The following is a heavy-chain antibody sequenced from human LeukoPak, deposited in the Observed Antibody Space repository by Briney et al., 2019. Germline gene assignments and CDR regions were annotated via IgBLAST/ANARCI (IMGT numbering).Heavy chain of an antibody. CDR2: ISGSGGST. D-gene: IGHD6-13*01. CDR1: GFTFSSHA. J-gene: IGHJ4*02. CDR3: ANRIAATGVVY. Sequence: AGSLRLSCAASGFTFSSHAMSWVRQAPGKGLEWVSAISGSGGSTYYADSVKGRFTISRDNSKNTLYLQMNSLRAEDTAVYYCANRIAATGVVYWGQGTLVTVSS. V-gene: IGHV3-23*01.